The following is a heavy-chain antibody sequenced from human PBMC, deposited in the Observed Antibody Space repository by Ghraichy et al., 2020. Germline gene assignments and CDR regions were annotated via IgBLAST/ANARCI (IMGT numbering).Heavy chain of an antibody. CDR1: GFTFSSYG. Sequence: GGSPRLSCAASGFTFSSYGMHWVRQAPGKGLEWVAVISYDGSNKYYADSVKGRFTISRDNSKNTLYLQMNSLGAEDTAVYYCAKGKAPYSSSWLFDYWGQGTLVTVSS. J-gene: IGHJ4*02. V-gene: IGHV3-30*18. D-gene: IGHD6-13*01. CDR2: ISYDGSNK. CDR3: AKGKAPYSSSWLFDY.